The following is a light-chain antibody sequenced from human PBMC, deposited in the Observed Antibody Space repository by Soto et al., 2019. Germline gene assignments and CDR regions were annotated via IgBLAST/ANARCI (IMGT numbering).Light chain of an antibody. Sequence: IQLTQSPSSLSASVGDRVTITCRSSQGSSSYLAWYQQKPGKAPKLLIYAASTLQSGVPSRFSGSGSGTDFTLTIRSLQPEDFATYYCQQLNSYPPFGQGTKLEIK. J-gene: IGKJ2*01. V-gene: IGKV1-9*01. CDR1: QGSSSY. CDR3: QQLNSYPP. CDR2: AAS.